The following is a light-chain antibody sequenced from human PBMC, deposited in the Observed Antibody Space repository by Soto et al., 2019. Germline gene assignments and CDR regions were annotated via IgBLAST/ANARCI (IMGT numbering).Light chain of an antibody. J-gene: IGLJ2*01. Sequence: SYELTQTPSVSVSPGQTASITCSGDKLGDKYACWYQQKPGQSPVLVIYQDSKRPSVIPERFSGSNSGNTATLTISGTQAMDEADYYCQAWDSSTVVFGGGTKLTVL. CDR3: QAWDSSTVV. V-gene: IGLV3-1*01. CDR1: KLGDKY. CDR2: QDS.